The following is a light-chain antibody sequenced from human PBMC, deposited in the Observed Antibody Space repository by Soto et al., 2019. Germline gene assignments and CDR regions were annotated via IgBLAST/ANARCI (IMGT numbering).Light chain of an antibody. J-gene: IGLJ2*01. CDR3: LLSFSGPRV. CDR1: TGAVTSDHY. CDR2: DTS. V-gene: IGLV7-46*01. Sequence: QAVVTQEPSLTVSPGGTVTLTCGSSTGAVTSDHYPYGFQQKPGQAPRTLIYDTSNKHSWTPARFSGSLLGGKAALTLSGAQPEDEDEYYCLLSFSGPRVFGGGTKLTVL.